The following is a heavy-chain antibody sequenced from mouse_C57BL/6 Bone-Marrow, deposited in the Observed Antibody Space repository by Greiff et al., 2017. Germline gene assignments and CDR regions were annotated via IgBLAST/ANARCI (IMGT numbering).Heavy chain of an antibody. CDR1: GFTFSDYG. V-gene: IGHV5-17*01. Sequence: EVKLLESGGGLVKPGGSLKLSCAASGFTFSDYGMHWVRQAPEKGLEWVAYISSGSSTTYYADTVKGRFTISRDNAKNTAFLQMTSLRSEDTAVYYCARRRIYYGNYYSYYAMDYWGQGTSVTVSS. CDR3: ARRRIYYGNYYSYYAMDY. CDR2: ISSGSSTT. J-gene: IGHJ4*01. D-gene: IGHD2-1*01.